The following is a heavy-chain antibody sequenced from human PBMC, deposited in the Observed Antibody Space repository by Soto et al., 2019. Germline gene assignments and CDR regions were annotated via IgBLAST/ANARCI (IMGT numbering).Heavy chain of an antibody. J-gene: IGHJ6*02. V-gene: IGHV3-30-3*01. D-gene: IGHD3-10*01. CDR2: ISYDGSNK. CDR3: VGGDKALVPRDSGRDGMDV. Sequence: QVQLVESGGGVVQPGRSLRLSCAASGFTFSSYAMHWVRQAPGKGLEWVAVISYDGSNKYYADSVKGRFTISRDNSKNTLYLQMNCLRAEDTAVYYCVGGDKALVPRDSGRDGMDVWGQGTTVTVSS. CDR1: GFTFSSYA.